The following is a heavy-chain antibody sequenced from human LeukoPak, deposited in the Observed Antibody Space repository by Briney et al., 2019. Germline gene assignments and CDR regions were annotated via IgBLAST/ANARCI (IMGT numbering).Heavy chain of an antibody. CDR1: GGSISSSSYY. Sequence: SETLSLTCTVSGGSISSSSYYWGWIRQPPGKGLEWIGEIYHSGSTNYNPSLKSRVTISVDKSKNQFSLKLSSVTAADTAVYYCARDRSIAAAGKGYFDYWGQGTLVTVSS. CDR2: IYHSGST. D-gene: IGHD6-13*01. J-gene: IGHJ4*02. CDR3: ARDRSIAAAGKGYFDY. V-gene: IGHV4-39*07.